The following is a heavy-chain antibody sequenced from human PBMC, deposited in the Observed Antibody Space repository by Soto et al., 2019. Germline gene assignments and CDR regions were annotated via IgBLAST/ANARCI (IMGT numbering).Heavy chain of an antibody. CDR3: ARDPYYYDSHYYYGMDV. D-gene: IGHD3-22*01. J-gene: IGHJ6*02. CDR1: GFTFSSYW. CDR2: IKQDGSEK. Sequence: GGSLRLSCAASGFTFSSYWMSWVRQAPGKGLEWVANIKQDGSEKYYVDSVKGRFTISRDNAKNSLYLQMNSLRAEDTAVYYCARDPYYYDSHYYYGMDVWGQGTTVTVSS. V-gene: IGHV3-7*03.